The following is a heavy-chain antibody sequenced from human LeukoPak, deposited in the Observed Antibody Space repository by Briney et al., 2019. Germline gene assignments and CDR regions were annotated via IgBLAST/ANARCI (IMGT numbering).Heavy chain of an antibody. V-gene: IGHV1-18*04. CDR1: GYIFTGYY. CDR2: ISAYNGNT. J-gene: IGHJ4*02. Sequence: ASVKVSCKASGYIFTGYYMHWVRQAPGQGLEWMGWISAYNGNTNYAQKLQGRVTMTTDTSTSTAYMELRSLRSDDTAVYYCARVGRYCSGGSCYSIPFDYWGQGTLVTVSS. D-gene: IGHD2-15*01. CDR3: ARVGRYCSGGSCYSIPFDY.